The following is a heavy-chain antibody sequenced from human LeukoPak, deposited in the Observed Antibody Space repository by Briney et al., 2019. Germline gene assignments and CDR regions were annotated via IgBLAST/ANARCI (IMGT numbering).Heavy chain of an antibody. CDR3: AKDCPGGTDSSGYYTLWS. CDR2: LSGDGGST. D-gene: IGHD3-22*01. J-gene: IGHJ4*02. CDR1: GFTFDDYA. V-gene: IGHV3-43*02. Sequence: GGSLRLSCAASGFTFDDYAMHWVRQAPGKGLEWVSLLSGDGGSTYYADSVKGRFTISRDNSKNSLYLQMNSLRTEDAALYYCAKDCPGGTDSSGYYTLWSWGQGTLVTVSS.